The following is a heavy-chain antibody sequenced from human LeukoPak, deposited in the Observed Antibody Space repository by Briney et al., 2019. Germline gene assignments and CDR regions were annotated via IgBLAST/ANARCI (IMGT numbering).Heavy chain of an antibody. CDR2: ISGSGGSA. J-gene: IGHJ4*02. V-gene: IGHV3-23*01. Sequence: RTGGSLRLSCAVSGFTFSSYAMSWVRQAPGKGLEWVSAISGSGGSAYYADSVKGRFTISRDNSKNTLYLQMNSLRAEDTAVYYCAKDTYYYGSGTPNFDYWGQGTLVTVSS. D-gene: IGHD3-10*01. CDR1: GFTFSSYA. CDR3: AKDTYYYGSGTPNFDY.